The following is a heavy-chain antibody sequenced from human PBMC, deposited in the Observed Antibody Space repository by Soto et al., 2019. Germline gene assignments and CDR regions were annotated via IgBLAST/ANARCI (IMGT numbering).Heavy chain of an antibody. CDR3: ARNLDYYYGPGSGNGHGF. Sequence: QVQLGQSGAEVKEPGDSVRVSCEASGYTFTAYYIHWVRQAPGQGLEWMGWINTKFGDTTYAQDFQGRVSMTRYMSISTVYMELSMLTAGDTAIYYCARNLDYYYGPGSGNGHGFWGQGTTVTDFS. V-gene: IGHV1-2*02. CDR2: INTKFGDT. D-gene: IGHD3-10*01. J-gene: IGHJ6*02. CDR1: GYTFTAYY.